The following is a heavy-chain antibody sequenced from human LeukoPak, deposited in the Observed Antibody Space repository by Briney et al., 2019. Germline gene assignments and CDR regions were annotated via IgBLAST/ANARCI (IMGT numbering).Heavy chain of an antibody. J-gene: IGHJ6*03. CDR1: GFTFDDYG. D-gene: IGHD3-10*01. CDR3: AREGGSGSRYGWGYYYMDV. V-gene: IGHV3-20*04. Sequence: PGRSLRLSCAASGFTFDDYGMGWVRQAPGKGLEWVSGINWNGGSTGYADSVKGRFTISRDNAKNSLYLQMNSLRAEDTALYYCAREGGSGSRYGWGYYYMDVWGKGTTVTVSS. CDR2: INWNGGST.